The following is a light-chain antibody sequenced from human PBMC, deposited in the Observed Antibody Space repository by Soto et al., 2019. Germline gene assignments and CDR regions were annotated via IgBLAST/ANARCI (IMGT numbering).Light chain of an antibody. CDR2: LAS. CDR3: LQAAQSPLT. J-gene: IGKJ5*01. Sequence: DIVLTQSRLSLPVTPGEPASISCRSSQSLLQSNGNNHVDWYLQRPGQSPQLLLYLASSRASGVPDRFSGSGSGTEFSLEISRVEAEDVGVYYCLQAAQSPLTFGQGTRLEIK. CDR1: QSLLQSNGNNH. V-gene: IGKV2-28*01.